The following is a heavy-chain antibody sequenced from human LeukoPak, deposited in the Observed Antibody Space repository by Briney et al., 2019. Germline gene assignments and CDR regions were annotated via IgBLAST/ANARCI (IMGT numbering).Heavy chain of an antibody. D-gene: IGHD3-22*01. J-gene: IGHJ2*01. V-gene: IGHV4-59*01. CDR1: GASISTYY. CDR2: IDYSGST. CDR3: ARDADSSGYYPGYLDL. Sequence: PSETLSLTCTVSGASISTYYWSWIRQPPGKGLEWIGYIDYSGSTNYNPSLKRRVTISVDTSKNQFSLKLSSVTAADTAVYYCARDADSSGYYPGYLDLWGRGTLVTVSS.